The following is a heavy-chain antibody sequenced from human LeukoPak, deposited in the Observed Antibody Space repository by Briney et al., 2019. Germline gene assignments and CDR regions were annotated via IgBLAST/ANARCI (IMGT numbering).Heavy chain of an antibody. D-gene: IGHD3-10*01. J-gene: IGHJ4*02. CDR2: IYPGDSDT. V-gene: IGHV5-51*01. CDR3: ARRGFGDLSTYTSFDY. Sequence: GESLKIFCKGSGYSFTSYWICWVRQMPGKGLEWMGIIYPGDSDTRYSPSFQGQVTISADKSITTAYLQWSSLKASDTAIYYCARRGFGDLSTYTSFDYWGQGTLVTASS. CDR1: GYSFTSYW.